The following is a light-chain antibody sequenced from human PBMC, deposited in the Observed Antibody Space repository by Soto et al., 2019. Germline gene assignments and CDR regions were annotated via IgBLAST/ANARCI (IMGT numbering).Light chain of an antibody. CDR2: AAS. CDR3: QQNYSSPIT. V-gene: IGKV1-39*01. CDR1: QYISTH. J-gene: IGKJ5*01. Sequence: EIRMRQAPYSLSAAVGDRVSITCRASQYISTHLSWYHQKPGKAPKLLIYAASSLQSGVPSRFSGSASGTDFTLTVSSRQPADFATYYCQQNYSSPITFGQGTRLEIK.